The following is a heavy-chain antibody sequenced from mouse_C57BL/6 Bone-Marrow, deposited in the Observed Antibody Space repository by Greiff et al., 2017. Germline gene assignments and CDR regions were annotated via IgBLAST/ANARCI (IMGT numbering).Heavy chain of an antibody. Sequence: VQLQQPGAELVRPGTSVKLSCKASGYTFTSYWMHWVKQRPGQGLEWIGVIDPSDSYTNYNQKFKGKATLTVDTSSSTAYMQLSSLTSDDSAVYCCARGGYYPDYWGQGTTLTVSS. D-gene: IGHD2-3*01. CDR1: GYTFTSYW. CDR2: IDPSDSYT. J-gene: IGHJ2*01. CDR3: ARGGYYPDY. V-gene: IGHV1-59*01.